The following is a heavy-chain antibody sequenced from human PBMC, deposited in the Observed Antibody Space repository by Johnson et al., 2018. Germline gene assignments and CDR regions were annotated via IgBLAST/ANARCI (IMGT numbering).Heavy chain of an antibody. CDR3: AKDSLNSGLGAINI. CDR1: GFTFADFA. J-gene: IGHJ3*02. D-gene: IGHD6-19*01. V-gene: IGHV3-9*01. Sequence: VQLVESGGGLVQPGRSLRLSCVASGFTFADFAMHWVRQAPGKGLEWVSGITWNSGTINYADSVKGRFTISRDNTKHSLYLQMNNPRTEDTALYDCAKDSLNSGLGAINIWGRGTMVTVSS. CDR2: ITWNSGTI.